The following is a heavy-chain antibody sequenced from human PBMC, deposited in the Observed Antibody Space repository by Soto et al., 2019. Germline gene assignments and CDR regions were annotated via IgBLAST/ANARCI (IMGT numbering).Heavy chain of an antibody. D-gene: IGHD5-18*01. Sequence: KTSETLSLTCTVSGGSISSGDYYWSWIRQPPGKGLEWIGYIYYSGSTYYNPSLKSRVTISVDTSKNQFSLKLSSVTAADTAVYYCAREGLRGYSYGYRYWGQGTLVTV. J-gene: IGHJ4*02. CDR3: AREGLRGYSYGYRY. CDR2: IYYSGST. CDR1: GGSISSGDYY. V-gene: IGHV4-30-4*01.